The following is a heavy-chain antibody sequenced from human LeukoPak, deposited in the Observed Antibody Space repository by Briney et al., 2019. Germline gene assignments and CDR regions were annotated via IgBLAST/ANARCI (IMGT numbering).Heavy chain of an antibody. CDR3: ARSYGWEHFDYYYMDV. D-gene: IGHD1-26*01. CDR1: GFTFSSYW. Sequence: PGGSLRLSCAASGFTFSSYWMHWVRQAPGKGLVWVSRINSDGGSTSYADSVKGRFTISRDNAKNTLYLQMNSLRAEDTAVYYCARSYGWEHFDYYYMDVWGKGTTVTVSS. CDR2: INSDGGST. J-gene: IGHJ6*03. V-gene: IGHV3-74*01.